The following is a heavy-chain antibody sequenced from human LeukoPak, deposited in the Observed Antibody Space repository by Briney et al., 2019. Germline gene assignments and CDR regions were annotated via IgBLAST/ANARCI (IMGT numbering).Heavy chain of an antibody. CDR1: GSTFRSNA. CDR3: ARDAKLRSFDRLLRGSSGPFDH. D-gene: IGHD3-9*01. CDR2: ISYDGSND. J-gene: IGHJ4*02. V-gene: IGHV3-30*04. Sequence: PGGSLRLSCAASGSTFRSNAMHWVRQAPGKGLEWLAVISYDGSNDSYADSVKGRFTISRDNSKNMLYLQMNSLRAEDTAVYYCARDAKLRSFDRLLRGSSGPFDHWGQGTLVTVSS.